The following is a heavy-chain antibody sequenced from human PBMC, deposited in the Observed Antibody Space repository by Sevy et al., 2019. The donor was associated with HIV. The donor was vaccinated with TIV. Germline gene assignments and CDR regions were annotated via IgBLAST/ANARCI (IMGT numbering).Heavy chain of an antibody. CDR3: VAANSWEDY. J-gene: IGHJ4*02. CDR1: GLTFSDYW. D-gene: IGHD2-15*01. V-gene: IGHV3-74*01. Sequence: GGSLRLSCAPSGLTFSDYWMHWVRQAPGKGLVWVSRVNSDGSSTTYADSLKGRFTISRDNTKNTLSLQMNSLRAEDTAVYYCVAANSWEDYWGQGTLVTVSS. CDR2: VNSDGSST.